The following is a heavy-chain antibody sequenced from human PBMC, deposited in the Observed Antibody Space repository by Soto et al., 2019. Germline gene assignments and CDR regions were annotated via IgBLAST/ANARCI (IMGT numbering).Heavy chain of an antibody. CDR3: ARGYCSGGSCYYYPEVYYYYYGMDV. Sequence: GSLRLSCAASGFTFSSYSMNWVRQAPGKGLEWVSSISSSSSYIYYADSVKGRFTISRDNAKNSLYLQMNSLRAEDTAVYYCARGYCSGGSCYYYPEVYYYYYGMDVWGQGTTVTVSS. CDR1: GFTFSSYS. J-gene: IGHJ6*02. D-gene: IGHD2-15*01. CDR2: ISSSSSYI. V-gene: IGHV3-21*01.